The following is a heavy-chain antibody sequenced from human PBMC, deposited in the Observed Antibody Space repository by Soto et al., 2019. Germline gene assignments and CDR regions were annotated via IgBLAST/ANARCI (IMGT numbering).Heavy chain of an antibody. CDR3: AREWSSGYDPPYYYYGMDV. CDR2: ISSSSSTI. D-gene: IGHD3-22*01. J-gene: IGHJ6*02. CDR1: GFTFSSYA. V-gene: IGHV3-48*02. Sequence: GGSLRLSCAASGFTFSSYAMSWVRQAPGKGLEWVSDISSSSSTIYYADSVKGRFTISRDNAKNSLYLQMNSLRDEDTAVYYCAREWSSGYDPPYYYYGMDVWGQGTTVTVSS.